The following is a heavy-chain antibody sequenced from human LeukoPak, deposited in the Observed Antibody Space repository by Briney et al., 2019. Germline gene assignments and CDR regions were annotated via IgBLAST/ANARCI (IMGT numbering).Heavy chain of an antibody. CDR2: ISGSSSYI. Sequence: GGSLRLSCAASGFTFSTYNMNWVRQAPGKGLEWVSSISGSSSYIYYADSVKGRFTISRDNAKNSLYLQMDSLRAEDTAVYYCARDSGDGYFDYWGQGTLVTVSS. V-gene: IGHV3-21*01. CDR1: GFTFSTYN. D-gene: IGHD3-10*01. CDR3: ARDSGDGYFDY. J-gene: IGHJ4*02.